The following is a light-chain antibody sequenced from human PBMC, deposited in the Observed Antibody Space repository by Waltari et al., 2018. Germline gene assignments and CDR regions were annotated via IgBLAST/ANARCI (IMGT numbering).Light chain of an antibody. CDR2: GKD. J-gene: IGLJ3*02. V-gene: IGLV3-19*01. CDR1: SLRRIY. Sequence: SSELTQAPAVSVVLGHKVRTTCQGDSLRRIYAAWYQKRPGHAAILVIYGKDHRPSGIPDRFSGSHSGNTASVTITGAQAEDEADYYCNSRDNSNTWVFGGGTRLTVV. CDR3: NSRDNSNTWV.